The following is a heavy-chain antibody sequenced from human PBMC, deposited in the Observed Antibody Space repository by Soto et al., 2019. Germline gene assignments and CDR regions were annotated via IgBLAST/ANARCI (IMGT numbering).Heavy chain of an antibody. D-gene: IGHD3-22*01. CDR3: ARDSLANYDSSGYYYRYFQH. CDR2: IYHSGST. J-gene: IGHJ1*01. CDR1: GGSISSGGYS. Sequence: TLSLICAVSGGSISSGGYSWSWIRQPPGKGLEWIGYIYHSGSTYYNPSLKSRVTISVDRSKNQFSLKLSSVTAADTAVYYCARDSLANYDSSGYYYRYFQHWGQGTLVTVSS. V-gene: IGHV4-30-2*01.